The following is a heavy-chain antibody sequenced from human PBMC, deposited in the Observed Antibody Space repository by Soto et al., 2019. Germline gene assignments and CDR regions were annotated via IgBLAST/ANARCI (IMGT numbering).Heavy chain of an antibody. D-gene: IGHD2-15*01. V-gene: IGHV3-74*01. CDR2: INGDGDYT. Sequence: EVQLVESGRGLVQPGGSLRLSCAASGFSFSSYWMHWLRQVPGKGLVWVSRINGDGDYTNYADSVKGRFTISRDNAKNTLYLQMNSLRAEDTAVYYCARERGGYSSDFWGQGTLVTVSS. J-gene: IGHJ4*02. CDR1: GFSFSSYW. CDR3: ARERGGYSSDF.